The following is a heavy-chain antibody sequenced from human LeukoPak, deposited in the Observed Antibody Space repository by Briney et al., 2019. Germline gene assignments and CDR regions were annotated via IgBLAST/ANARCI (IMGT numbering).Heavy chain of an antibody. D-gene: IGHD3-10*01. CDR1: GFTFDDYA. CDR2: ISWNSGSI. V-gene: IGHV3-9*01. Sequence: GGSLRLSCAASGFTFDDYAMHWVRQAPGKGLEWVSGISWNSGSIGYADSVKGRFTISRDNAKNSLYLQMNSLRVEDTALYYCAKDIMAGEDRVFDYWGQGTLVTVSS. J-gene: IGHJ4*02. CDR3: AKDIMAGEDRVFDY.